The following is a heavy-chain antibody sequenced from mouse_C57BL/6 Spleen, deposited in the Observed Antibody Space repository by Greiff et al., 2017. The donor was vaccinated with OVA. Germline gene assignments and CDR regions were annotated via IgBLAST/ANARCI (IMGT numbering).Heavy chain of an antibody. CDR3: ARDRGYYYGSFDY. D-gene: IGHD1-1*01. J-gene: IGHJ2*01. V-gene: IGHV3-5*01. Sequence: EVQLQESGPGLVKPSQTVFLTCTVTGISITPGNYRWSWIRQFPGNKLEWIGYIYYSGTITYNPSLTSRTTITRDTPKNQFFLEMNSLTAEDTATYYGARDRGYYYGSFDYWGQGTTLTVSS. CDR2: IYYSGTI. CDR1: GISITPGNYR.